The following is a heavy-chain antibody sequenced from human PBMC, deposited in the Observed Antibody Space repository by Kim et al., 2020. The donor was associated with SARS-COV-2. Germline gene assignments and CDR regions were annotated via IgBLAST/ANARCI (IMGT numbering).Heavy chain of an antibody. CDR2: ISYDGSNK. V-gene: IGHV3-30*18. Sequence: GGSLRLSCAASGFTFSSYGMHWVRQAPGKGLEWVAVISYDGSNKYYADSVKGRFTISRDNSKNTLYLQMNSLRAEDTAVYYCAKDYDILTGYYSPDFDYWDQGTLVTVSS. D-gene: IGHD3-9*01. CDR1: GFTFSSYG. J-gene: IGHJ4*02. CDR3: AKDYDILTGYYSPDFDY.